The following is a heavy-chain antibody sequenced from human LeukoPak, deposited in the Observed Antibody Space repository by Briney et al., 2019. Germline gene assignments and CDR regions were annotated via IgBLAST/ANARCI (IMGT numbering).Heavy chain of an antibody. J-gene: IGHJ6*02. Sequence: SETLSLTCTVSGGSISSFFWSWIRQPPGKELEWIGYIIYSGSTNYNPSLKSRVTISVDTSKNQFSLNLSSVTAADTAMYYCARGSSYGLDVWGQGTTVTVSS. V-gene: IGHV4-59*01. CDR2: IIYSGST. CDR1: GGSISSFF. D-gene: IGHD6-19*01. CDR3: ARGSSYGLDV.